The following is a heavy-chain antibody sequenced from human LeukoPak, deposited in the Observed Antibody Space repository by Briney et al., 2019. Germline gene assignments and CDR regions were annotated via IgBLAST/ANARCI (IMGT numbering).Heavy chain of an antibody. CDR1: GFTLSSYA. CDR2: ISGSGGST. J-gene: IGHJ4*02. V-gene: IGHV3-23*01. Sequence: GGSLRLSCAASGFTLSSYAMSWVRQAPGKGLEWVSAISGSGGSTYYADSVKGRFTISRDNSKNTLYLQMNSLRAEDTAVYYCAKHGLGDYIAGGDFDYWGQGTLVTVSS. D-gene: IGHD3-16*01. CDR3: AKHGLGDYIAGGDFDY.